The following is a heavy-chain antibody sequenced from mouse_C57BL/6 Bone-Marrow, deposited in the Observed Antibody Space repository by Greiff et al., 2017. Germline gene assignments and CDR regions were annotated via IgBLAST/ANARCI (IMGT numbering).Heavy chain of an antibody. V-gene: IGHV1-61*01. CDR1: GYTFTSYW. D-gene: IGHD1-1*01. CDR2: IYPSDSET. J-gene: IGHJ4*01. CDR3: ARYDYYGSSPRAMDY. Sequence: VKLVESGAELVRPGSSVKLSCKASGYTFTSYWMDWVKQRPGQGLEWIGNIYPSDSETHYNQKFKDKATLTVDKSSSTAYMQLSSLTSEDSAVYYGARYDYYGSSPRAMDYWGQGTSVTVSS.